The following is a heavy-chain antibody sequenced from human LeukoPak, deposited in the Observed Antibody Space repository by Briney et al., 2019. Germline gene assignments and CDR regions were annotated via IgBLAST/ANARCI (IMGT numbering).Heavy chain of an antibody. Sequence: ASVKVSCKASGYTFTGYYMHWVRQAPGQGLEWMGRINPNSGGTNYAQKFQGRVTMTRDTSISTAYMELSRLRSDDTAVYYCARDPKRIAAAGSYWGQGTLVTVSS. D-gene: IGHD6-13*01. J-gene: IGHJ4*02. CDR3: ARDPKRIAAAGSY. V-gene: IGHV1-2*06. CDR1: GYTFTGYY. CDR2: INPNSGGT.